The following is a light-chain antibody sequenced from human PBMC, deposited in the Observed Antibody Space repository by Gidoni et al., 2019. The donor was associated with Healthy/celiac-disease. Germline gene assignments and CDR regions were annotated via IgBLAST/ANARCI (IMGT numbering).Light chain of an antibody. J-gene: IGKJ1*01. Sequence: DIQMTQSPSTLSASVGARVTITCRASQSISSWLAWYQQKPGKAPKLLIYDASSLESGVPSRCSGSGSGTEFTLTISSLQPDDFATYYCQQYNSYWTFGQGTKVEIK. V-gene: IGKV1-5*01. CDR1: QSISSW. CDR3: QQYNSYWT. CDR2: DAS.